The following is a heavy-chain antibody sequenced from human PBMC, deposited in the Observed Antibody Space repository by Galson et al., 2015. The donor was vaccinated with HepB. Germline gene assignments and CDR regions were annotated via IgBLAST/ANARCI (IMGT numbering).Heavy chain of an antibody. CDR1: GYTFTSYA. J-gene: IGHJ4*02. CDR2: INAGNGNT. Sequence: SVKVSCKASGYTFTSYAMHWVRQAPGQRLEWMVWINAGNGNTKYSQKFQGRVTITRDTSASTAYMELSSLRSEDTAVYYCAREGVWYCSGGSCFYYFASWGRGTGVTVS. CDR3: AREGVWYCSGGSCFYYFAS. D-gene: IGHD2-15*01. V-gene: IGHV1-3*01.